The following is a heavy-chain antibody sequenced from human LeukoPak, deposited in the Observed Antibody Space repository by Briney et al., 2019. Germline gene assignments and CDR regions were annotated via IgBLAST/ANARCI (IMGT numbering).Heavy chain of an antibody. D-gene: IGHD5-18*01. J-gene: IGHJ4*02. CDR2: INPNSGGT. V-gene: IGHV1-2*06. Sequence: EASVKVSCKASGYTFTGYYMHWVRQAPGQGLEWMGRINPNSGGTNYAQKFQGGVTMTRDTSISTAYMERSRLRSDDTAVYYCARDIYSYGLGDYFDYWGQGTLITVSS. CDR3: ARDIYSYGLGDYFDY. CDR1: GYTFTGYY.